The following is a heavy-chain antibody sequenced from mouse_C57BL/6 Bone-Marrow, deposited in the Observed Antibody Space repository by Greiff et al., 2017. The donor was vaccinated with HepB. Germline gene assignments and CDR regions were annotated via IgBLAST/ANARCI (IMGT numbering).Heavy chain of an antibody. V-gene: IGHV1-26*01. CDR3: ARSLTGTYFDY. D-gene: IGHD4-1*01. CDR1: GYTFTDYY. CDR2: INPNNGGT. J-gene: IGHJ2*01. Sequence: VQLQQSGPELVKPGASVKISCKASGYTFTDYYMNWVKQSHGKSLEWIGDINPNNGGTSYNQKFKGKATLTVDKSSSTAYMELRSLTSEDSAVYYCARSLTGTYFDYWGQGTTLTVSS.